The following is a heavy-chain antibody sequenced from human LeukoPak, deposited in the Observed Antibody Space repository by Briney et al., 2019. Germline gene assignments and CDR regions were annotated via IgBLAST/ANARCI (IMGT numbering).Heavy chain of an antibody. D-gene: IGHD3-10*01. CDR2: IKQDGSEK. CDR3: ARGQPFGSH. J-gene: IGHJ4*02. Sequence: GGSLRLSCVASGFIFSDYWTHWVRQSPGKGLEWVANIKQDGSEKHYVDSVEGRFTISRDNAKNSVYLQMNSLRAEDTAVYYCARGQPFGSHWGQGTLVTVSS. V-gene: IGHV3-7*03. CDR1: GFIFSDYW.